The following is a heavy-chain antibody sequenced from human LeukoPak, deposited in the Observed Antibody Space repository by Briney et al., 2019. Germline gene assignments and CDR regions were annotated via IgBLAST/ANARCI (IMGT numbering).Heavy chain of an antibody. J-gene: IGHJ4*02. CDR1: GGSISSSSYY. V-gene: IGHV4-39*07. D-gene: IGHD1-26*01. CDR2: IYYSGST. CDR3: GSGILYSGSLTRYYFDY. Sequence: PSETLSLTCAVSGGSISSSSYYWGWIRQPPGKGLEWIGSIYYSGSTYYNPSLKSRVTISVDTSKNQFSLKLSSVTAADTAVYYCGSGILYSGSLTRYYFDYWGQETLVTVS.